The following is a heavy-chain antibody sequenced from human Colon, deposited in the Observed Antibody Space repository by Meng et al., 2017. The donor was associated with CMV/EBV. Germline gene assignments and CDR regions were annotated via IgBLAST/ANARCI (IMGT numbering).Heavy chain of an antibody. D-gene: IGHD3-9*01. J-gene: IGHJ4*02. V-gene: IGHV4-4*02. CDR2: IYHSGST. CDR1: GGSISSSNW. Sequence: VQLQESGPGLEKPSGTLCLTCAVSGGSISSSNWWSWVRQPPGKGLEWIGEIYHSGSTNYNPSLKSRVTISVDKSKNQFSLKLSSVTAADTAVYYCARGRPYSLRYFDWLLLDFDYWGQGTLVTVSS. CDR3: ARGRPYSLRYFDWLLLDFDY.